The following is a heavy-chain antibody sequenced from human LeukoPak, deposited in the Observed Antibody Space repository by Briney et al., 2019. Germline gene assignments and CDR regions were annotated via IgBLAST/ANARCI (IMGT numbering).Heavy chain of an antibody. Sequence: GGSLRLSCAASGFTFSSYLMTWIRQAPGKGLEWVTNIKQDGSEKYYVDSVKGRFTISRDNAKNSLYLQMNSLRAEDTAVYYCARDTGGGYSCYDCWGQGTLVTVSS. CDR3: ARDTGGGYSCYDC. D-gene: IGHD5-18*01. CDR2: IKQDGSEK. J-gene: IGHJ4*02. CDR1: GFTFSSYL. V-gene: IGHV3-7*01.